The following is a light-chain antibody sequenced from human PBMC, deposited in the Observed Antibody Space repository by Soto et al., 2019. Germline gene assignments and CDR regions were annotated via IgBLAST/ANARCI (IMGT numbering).Light chain of an antibody. CDR3: QQYHNWPPQYT. J-gene: IGKJ2*01. CDR2: GAS. V-gene: IGKV3-15*01. CDR1: QSVASN. Sequence: EIVMTQSPASMSVSPGDGTTLSCRARQSVASNVAWYQQKPGQGPRLLIHGASTRAVGVPASFSGSGSGTDFTLTINSLQSEDFAVYYCQQYHNWPPQYTFGQGTKLQIK.